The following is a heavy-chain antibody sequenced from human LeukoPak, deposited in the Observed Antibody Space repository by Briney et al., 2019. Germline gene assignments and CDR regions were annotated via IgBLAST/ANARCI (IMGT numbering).Heavy chain of an antibody. CDR3: ATSAALVPARWFDP. CDR2: FDPEDGET. CDR1: GYTLTELS. V-gene: IGHV1-24*01. Sequence: ASVKVSCKVSGYTLTELSMHWVRQAPGEGLEWMGGFDPEDGETIYAQKFQGRVTMTEDTSTDTAYMELSSLRSEDTAVYYCATSAALVPARWFDPWGQGTLVTVSS. J-gene: IGHJ5*02. D-gene: IGHD2-2*01.